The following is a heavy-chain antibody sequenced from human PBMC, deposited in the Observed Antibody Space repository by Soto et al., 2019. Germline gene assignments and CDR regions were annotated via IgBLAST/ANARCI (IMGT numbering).Heavy chain of an antibody. D-gene: IGHD2-2*01. CDR3: ARNASCVSTSCANLFAFGL. CDR1: GDSISGINW. CDR2: MHHSGYT. V-gene: IGHV4-4*02. J-gene: IGHJ5*02. Sequence: PSETLSLTCAVSGDSISGINWLSWLRQSPGKGLEWIGEMHHSGYTNFNPSLKSRVTISMDKSNNQFSLEVNSVTAADTAVYYCARNASCVSTSCANLFAFGLWGQGTLVTVSS.